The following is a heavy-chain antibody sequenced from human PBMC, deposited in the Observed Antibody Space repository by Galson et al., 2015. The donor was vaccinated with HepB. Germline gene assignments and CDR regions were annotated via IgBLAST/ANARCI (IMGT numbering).Heavy chain of an antibody. CDR1: AFTFSDYW. CDR2: ISIDGITT. D-gene: IGHD2-21*02. CDR3: AREVVTATPAGYFDF. J-gene: IGHJ4*02. V-gene: IGHV3-74*01. Sequence: SLRLSCAASAFTFSDYWMHWVRQAPGRGLVWVSRISIDGITTTYADSVKGRFTISRDNAKNTLYLQMNSLRVEDTAVYYCAREVVTATPAGYFDFWGQGTLVTVSS.